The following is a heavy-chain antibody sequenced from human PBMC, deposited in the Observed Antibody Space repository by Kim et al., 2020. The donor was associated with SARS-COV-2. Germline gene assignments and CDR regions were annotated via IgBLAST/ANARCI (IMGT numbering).Heavy chain of an antibody. CDR1: GFTFSDYD. CDR2: ISTTGVSA. CDR3: AKGVVGRGVTSDC. V-gene: IGHV3-11*04. J-gene: IGHJ4*02. D-gene: IGHD3-10*01. Sequence: GGSLRLSCTASGFTFSDYDMSWIRQAPGKGLEWVSYISTTGVSAYYADSVKRRFTISRDNSKNSLYLQMDSLRADDTGVYHCAKGVVGRGVTSDCWGQG.